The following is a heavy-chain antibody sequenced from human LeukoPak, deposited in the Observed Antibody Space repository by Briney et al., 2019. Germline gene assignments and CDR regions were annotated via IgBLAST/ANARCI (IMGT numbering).Heavy chain of an antibody. J-gene: IGHJ6*03. D-gene: IGHD3-3*01. Sequence: GGSLRLSCAASGFTFSSYSMNWVRQAPGKGLEWVSYISSSSSTIYYADSVKGRFTISRDNAKNSLYLQMNSLRAEDTAVYYCAREGYDFWGVYMDVWGKGTTVTVSS. CDR1: GFTFSSYS. V-gene: IGHV3-48*01. CDR3: AREGYDFWGVYMDV. CDR2: ISSSSSTI.